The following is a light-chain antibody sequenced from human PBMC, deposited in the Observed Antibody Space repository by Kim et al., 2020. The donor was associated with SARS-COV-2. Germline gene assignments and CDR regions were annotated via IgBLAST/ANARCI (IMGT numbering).Light chain of an antibody. V-gene: IGKV3-20*01. CDR2: GAS. J-gene: IGKJ1*01. Sequence: LSPGERATLPCGASQSVDSSYLAWYQQKPGQAPSLLIYGASSRATGVPDRFSGRGSGTDFTLTISRLEPEDFAVYYCQQSAYSRTFGQGTKVDIK. CDR1: QSVDSSY. CDR3: QQSAYSRT.